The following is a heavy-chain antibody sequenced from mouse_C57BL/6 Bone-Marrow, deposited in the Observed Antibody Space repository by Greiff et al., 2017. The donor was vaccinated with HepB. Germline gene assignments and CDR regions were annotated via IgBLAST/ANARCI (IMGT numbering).Heavy chain of an antibody. CDR3: ARHEDEAYYSNYVWFAY. V-gene: IGHV1-62-2*01. D-gene: IGHD2-5*01. CDR1: GYTFTEYT. Sequence: VKLQESGAELVKPGASVKLSCKASGYTFTEYTIHWVKQRSGQGLEWIGWFYPGSGSIKYNEKFKDKATLTADKSSSTVYMELSRLTSEDSAVYFCARHEDEAYYSNYVWFAYWGQGTLVTVSA. J-gene: IGHJ3*01. CDR2: FYPGSGSI.